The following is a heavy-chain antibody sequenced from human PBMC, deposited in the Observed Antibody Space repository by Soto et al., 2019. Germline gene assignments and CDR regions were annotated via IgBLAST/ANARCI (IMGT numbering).Heavy chain of an antibody. CDR2: INAPSTST. D-gene: IGHD2-21*02. CDR3: ARGPVGDLDFDY. CDR1: GFIFSDYG. Sequence: EVHLVESGGGLVQPGGSLRLSCAASGFIFSDYGLTWVRQAPGKGLEWVSHINAPSTSTLYADSVRGRFTISRDNAMNSVYLQMCSLGGEERAVYCCARGPVGDLDFDYWGQGTLVTVSS. J-gene: IGHJ4*02. V-gene: IGHV3-48*01.